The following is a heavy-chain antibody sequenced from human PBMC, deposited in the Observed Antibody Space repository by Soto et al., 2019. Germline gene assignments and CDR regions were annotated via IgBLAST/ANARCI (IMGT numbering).Heavy chain of an antibody. Sequence: KVSCKASGGTFSSYAISWVRQAPGQGLEWMGGIIPIFGTANYAQKFQGRVTITADESTSTAYMELSSLRSEDTAVYYCARDGDSSGYYIEYFQHWGQGTLVTVSS. CDR2: IIPIFGTA. J-gene: IGHJ1*01. V-gene: IGHV1-69*01. CDR3: ARDGDSSGYYIEYFQH. D-gene: IGHD3-22*01. CDR1: GGTFSSYA.